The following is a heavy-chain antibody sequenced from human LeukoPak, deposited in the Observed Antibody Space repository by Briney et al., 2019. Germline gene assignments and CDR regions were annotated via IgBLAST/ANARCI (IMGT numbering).Heavy chain of an antibody. CDR3: ARGNMVRRVIHDY. D-gene: IGHD3-10*01. V-gene: IGHV3-48*03. J-gene: IGHJ4*02. Sequence: GGSLRLSCAASGFTLSSYEMTWVRQAPGKGLEWVSYISSSGSTIYYSDSVKGRFTISRDNAKNSLYLQMNSLRAEDTAVYYCARGNMVRRVIHDYWGQGTLVTVSS. CDR2: ISSSGSTI. CDR1: GFTLSSYE.